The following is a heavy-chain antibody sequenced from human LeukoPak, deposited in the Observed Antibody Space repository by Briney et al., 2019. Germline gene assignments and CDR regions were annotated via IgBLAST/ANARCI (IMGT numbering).Heavy chain of an antibody. Sequence: GGSLRLSCAASGFTFSSYAMSWVRQAPGKGLEWVSAISGSGGSTYYADSVKGRFTISRDNSKNTLYLQMNSLRSEDTAVYYCARGRSDSITMVRGVIIPRHFDPWGQGTLVTVSS. CDR1: GFTFSSYA. J-gene: IGHJ5*02. CDR3: ARGRSDSITMVRGVIIPRHFDP. V-gene: IGHV3-23*01. CDR2: ISGSGGST. D-gene: IGHD3-10*01.